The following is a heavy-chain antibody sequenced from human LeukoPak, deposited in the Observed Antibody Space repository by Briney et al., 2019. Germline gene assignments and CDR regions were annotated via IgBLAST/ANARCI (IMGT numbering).Heavy chain of an antibody. V-gene: IGHV4-34*01. D-gene: IGHD6-19*01. J-gene: IGHJ4*02. CDR3: ARVGVAGTASFYY. CDR1: GGSFSGYY. CDR2: INHSGST. Sequence: SETLSLTCAVYGGSFSGYYWSWIRQPPGKGLEWIGEINHSGSTNYNPSLKSRVTISVDTSKNQFSLKLSSVTAADTAVYYCARVGVAGTASFYYWGQGTLVTVS.